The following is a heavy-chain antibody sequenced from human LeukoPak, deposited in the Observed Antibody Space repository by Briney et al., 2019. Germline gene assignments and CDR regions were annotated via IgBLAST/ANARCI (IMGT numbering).Heavy chain of an antibody. CDR2: ISSSSGTI. V-gene: IGHV3-48*01. Sequence: GGSLRLSCAASGFTFSSYSMNWVRQAPGKGLEWVSYISSSSGTIYYADSVKGRFTISRDNAENSLYLQMSSLRAEDTAVYYCARGGLRGDYWGQGTLVTISS. CDR3: ARGGLRGDY. CDR1: GFTFSSYS. J-gene: IGHJ4*02. D-gene: IGHD4-17*01.